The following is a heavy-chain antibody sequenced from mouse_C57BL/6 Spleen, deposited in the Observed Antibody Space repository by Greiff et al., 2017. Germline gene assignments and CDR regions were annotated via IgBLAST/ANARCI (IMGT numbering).Heavy chain of an antibody. V-gene: IGHV1-15*01. CDR1: GYTFTDYE. J-gene: IGHJ2*01. CDR3: TRSGTTVVATDFDY. Sequence: VQLQQSGAELVRPGASVTLSCKASGYTFTDYEMHWVKQTPVHGLEWIGAIDPETGGTAYNQKFKGKAILTADKSSSTAYMELRSLTSEDSAVYYCTRSGTTVVATDFDYWGQGTTLTVSS. D-gene: IGHD1-1*01. CDR2: IDPETGGT.